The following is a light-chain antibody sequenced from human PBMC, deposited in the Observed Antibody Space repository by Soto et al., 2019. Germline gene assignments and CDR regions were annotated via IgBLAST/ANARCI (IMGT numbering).Light chain of an antibody. CDR2: DAI. Sequence: EIVLTQSPGTLSLSPGERVTLSCRARQSVARILLAWFQQRPGQPPRLLIYDAIGRATGIPDRFSGSGSATDFTLTINRLEPEDFAVYYCHQYANSPLSFGQGTKLEIK. CDR1: QSVARIL. V-gene: IGKV3-20*01. J-gene: IGKJ2*01. CDR3: HQYANSPLS.